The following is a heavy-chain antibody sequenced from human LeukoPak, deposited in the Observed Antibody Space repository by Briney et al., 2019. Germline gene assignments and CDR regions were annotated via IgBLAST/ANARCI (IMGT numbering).Heavy chain of an antibody. V-gene: IGHV4-34*01. CDR2: INHSGST. Sequence: SETLSLTCAVYGGSFSGYYWSWIRQPPGKGLEWIGEINHSGSTNYNPSLKSRVTISVDTSKNQFSLKLSSVTAADTAVYYCARQDGLITMIVVVNDWYFDLWGRGTLVTVSS. CDR1: GGSFSGYY. J-gene: IGHJ2*01. CDR3: ARQDGLITMIVVVNDWYFDL. D-gene: IGHD3-22*01.